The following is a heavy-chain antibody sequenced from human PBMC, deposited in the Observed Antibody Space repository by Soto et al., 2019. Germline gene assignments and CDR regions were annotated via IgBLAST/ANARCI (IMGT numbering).Heavy chain of an antibody. V-gene: IGHV5-51*01. J-gene: IGHJ6*02. Sequence: PGESLKISCKGSGYIFTNYWIGWVRQMPGKGLEWMGFVYGDDSNSRYSPSFRGQVTMSADKSITTAYLQWNSLKASDTAMYYCARQPHDYYGMDVWGQGTTVTVSS. CDR1: GYIFTNYW. CDR2: VYGDDSNS. CDR3: ARQPHDYYGMDV.